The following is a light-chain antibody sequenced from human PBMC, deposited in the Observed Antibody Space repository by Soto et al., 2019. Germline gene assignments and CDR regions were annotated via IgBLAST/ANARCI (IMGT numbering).Light chain of an antibody. Sequence: QSVLTQPASVSGSPGQSITISCTGTSSDVGGYNYVPWYQQHPGKAPKLMIYDVSNRPSGVSNRFSGSKSGNTASLTISGLQDEDEADYYCSSYTTSSTHVFGTGNKVTVL. CDR1: SSDVGGYNY. J-gene: IGLJ1*01. V-gene: IGLV2-14*01. CDR2: DVS. CDR3: SSYTTSSTHV.